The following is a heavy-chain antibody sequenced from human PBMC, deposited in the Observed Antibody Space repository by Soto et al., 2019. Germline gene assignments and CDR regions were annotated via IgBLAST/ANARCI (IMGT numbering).Heavy chain of an antibody. CDR3: ARRPRMLIDYIVATIGVNRMHYYYGMDV. J-gene: IGHJ6*02. CDR2: IIPIFGTA. CDR1: GGTFSSYA. V-gene: IGHV1-69*13. D-gene: IGHD5-12*01. Sequence: GASVKVSCKASGGTFSSYAISWVRQAPGQGLEWMGGIIPIFGTANYAQKFQGRVTITADESTSTAYMELSSLRSEDTAVYYCARRPRMLIDYIVATIGVNRMHYYYGMDVWGQGTTVTVSS.